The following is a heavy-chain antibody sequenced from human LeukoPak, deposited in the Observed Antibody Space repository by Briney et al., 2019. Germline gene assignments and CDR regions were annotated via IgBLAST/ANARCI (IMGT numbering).Heavy chain of an antibody. D-gene: IGHD1-26*01. CDR1: GFTFSSYS. CDR2: ISSSGTYI. V-gene: IGHV3-21*01. CDR3: AKGGSRDDAFDI. Sequence: GGSLRLSCAASGFTFSSYSMNWVRQAPGKGLEWVSSISSSGTYIYYADSVKGRFTISRDNAKNSLYLQMNSLRAEDTAVYYCAKGGSRDDAFDIWDQGTMVTVSS. J-gene: IGHJ3*02.